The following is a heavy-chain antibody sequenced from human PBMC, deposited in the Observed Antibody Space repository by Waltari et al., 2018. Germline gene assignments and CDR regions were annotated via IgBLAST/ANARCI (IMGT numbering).Heavy chain of an antibody. CDR3: ARGGTDYSNYVGRVFSWFDP. V-gene: IGHV4-34*01. D-gene: IGHD4-4*01. J-gene: IGHJ5*02. CDR1: GVSFSVYS. CDR2: INHSGST. Sequence: QVQLQQWGAGLLKPSETLSLTCAVYGVSFSVYSWSWLRQPPGKGREWIGEINHSGSTNYNPSLKSRVTISVDTSKNQFSLKLSSVTAADTAVYYCARGGTDYSNYVGRVFSWFDPWGQGTLVTVSS.